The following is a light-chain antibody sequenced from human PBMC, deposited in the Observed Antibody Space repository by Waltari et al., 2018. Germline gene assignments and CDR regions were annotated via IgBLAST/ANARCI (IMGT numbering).Light chain of an antibody. J-gene: IGKJ1*01. V-gene: IGKV3-20*01. CDR3: QNHERLPAT. Sequence: LTQSPGTLSLSPGERATLSCRASKNIGTYLVWYQQKPGQPPRLLMYSASRRATGVPDRFSVSGSGTDFGLTISRLEPEDFAVYYCQNHERLPATFGQGTRVEI. CDR1: KNIGTY. CDR2: SAS.